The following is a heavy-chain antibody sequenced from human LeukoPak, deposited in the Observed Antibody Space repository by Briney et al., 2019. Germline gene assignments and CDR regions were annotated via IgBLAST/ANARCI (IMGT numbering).Heavy chain of an antibody. CDR3: AREYCSTTICYPSGGHYDS. D-gene: IGHD2-2*01. CDR1: GDSISTGDYY. J-gene: IGHJ4*02. Sequence: SETLSLTCTVSGDSISTGDYYWRWIRQPPGTGLEWIEYIYYTGDTYYNPSLKSRVTISVDTSKNQFSLKLNSVTAADTAVYYCAREYCSTTICYPSGGHYDSWGQGTLVTVSS. CDR2: IYYTGDT. V-gene: IGHV4-30-4*08.